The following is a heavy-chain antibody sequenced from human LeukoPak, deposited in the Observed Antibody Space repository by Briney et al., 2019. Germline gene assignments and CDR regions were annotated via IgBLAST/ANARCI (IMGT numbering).Heavy chain of an antibody. D-gene: IGHD3-10*01. Sequence: GGSLRLSCAASGFTFSSYGMHWVRQAPGKGLEWVSVIYSDGTTYYGDSVKGRFSISRHNSKNTLYLQMTVLRAEDTAVYYCASTGSGSYYSYFDYWGQGTLVTVSS. V-gene: IGHV3-66*01. J-gene: IGHJ4*02. CDR2: IYSDGTT. CDR3: ASTGSGSYYSYFDY. CDR1: GFTFSSYG.